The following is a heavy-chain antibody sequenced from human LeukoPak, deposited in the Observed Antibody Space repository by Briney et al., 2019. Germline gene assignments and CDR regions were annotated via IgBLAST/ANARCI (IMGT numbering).Heavy chain of an antibody. CDR2: IIPILGIA. CDR3: ARDHHPDYSSSWYGHPAPFDY. J-gene: IGHJ4*02. CDR1: GGTFSSYA. Sequence: PVASVKVSCKASGGTFSSYAISWVRQAPGQGLEWMGRIIPILGIANYAQKFQGRVTITADKSTSTAYMELSSLRSEDTAVYYCARDHHPDYSSSWYGHPAPFDYWGQGTLVTVSS. V-gene: IGHV1-69*04. D-gene: IGHD6-13*01.